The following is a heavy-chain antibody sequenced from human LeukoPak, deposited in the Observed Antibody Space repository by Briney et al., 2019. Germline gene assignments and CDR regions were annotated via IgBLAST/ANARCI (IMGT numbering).Heavy chain of an antibody. V-gene: IGHV4-4*07. Sequence: PSETLSLTCTVSGGSISSYYWSWIRQTAGKGLEWIGRIYTSGSTNYNPSLKSRVTMSVDTSKNQFSLKLSSVTAADTAVYYCARDHEGYCSGGSCYAPPKWFDPWGQGTLVTVSS. CDR2: IYTSGST. CDR1: GGSISSYY. J-gene: IGHJ5*02. D-gene: IGHD2-15*01. CDR3: ARDHEGYCSGGSCYAPPKWFDP.